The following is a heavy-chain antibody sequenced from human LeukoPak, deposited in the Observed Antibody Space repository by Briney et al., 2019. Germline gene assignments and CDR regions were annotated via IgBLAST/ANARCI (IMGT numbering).Heavy chain of an antibody. CDR3: AREPYCGGDYYSPINFDY. CDR2: ISSSSSYI. J-gene: IGHJ4*02. D-gene: IGHD2-21*02. V-gene: IGHV3-21*01. Sequence: GSLRLSCAASGFTFSSYSMNWVRQAPGKGLEWVSSISSSSSYIYYADSVKGRFTISRDNAKNSLYLQMNSLRAEDTAVYYCAREPYCGGDYYSPINFDYWGQGTLVTVSS. CDR1: GFTFSSYS.